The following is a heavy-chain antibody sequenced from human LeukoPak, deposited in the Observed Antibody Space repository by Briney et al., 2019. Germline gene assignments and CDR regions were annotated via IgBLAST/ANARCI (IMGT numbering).Heavy chain of an antibody. CDR3: AAVRDFAFDI. J-gene: IGHJ3*02. CDR1: GFTASSNY. CDR2: IYSGGST. Sequence: GGSLRLSCAASGFTASSNYMSWVRQAPGKGLEWVSVIYSGGSTYYADSVKGRFSISRDNSKNTLSLQMNSLTAEDTAVYYCAAVRDFAFDIWGQGTMVTVSS. V-gene: IGHV3-53*01. D-gene: IGHD2-8*01.